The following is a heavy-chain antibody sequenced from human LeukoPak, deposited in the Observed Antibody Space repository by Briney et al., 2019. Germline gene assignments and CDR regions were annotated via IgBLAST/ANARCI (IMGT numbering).Heavy chain of an antibody. CDR2: IKSKTDGGTT. J-gene: IGHJ6*02. D-gene: IGHD6-19*01. CDR1: GFTFSAQT. V-gene: IGHV3-15*07. Sequence: PGGSLRLSCGASGFTFSAQTMNWVRQAPGKGLEWVGRIKSKTDGGTTDYAAPVKGRFTISRDDSKNTLYLQMNSLKTEDTAVYYCTTDTVDSSGWPYYYGMDVWGQGTTVTVSS. CDR3: TTDTVDSSGWPYYYGMDV.